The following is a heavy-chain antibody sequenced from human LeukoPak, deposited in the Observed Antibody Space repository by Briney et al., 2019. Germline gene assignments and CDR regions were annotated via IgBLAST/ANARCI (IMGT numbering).Heavy chain of an antibody. CDR3: ARDEDSSGWYEADAFDI. V-gene: IGHV3-74*01. CDR2: INSDGGST. Sequence: GGSLRLSCAASGFTFSSYWMHWVRQAPGKGLVWVSRINSDGGSTSYADSVKGRFTISRDNAKNTLYLQMNSLRAEDTAVYYCARDEDSSGWYEADAFDIWGQGTMVTVSS. D-gene: IGHD6-19*01. CDR1: GFTFSSYW. J-gene: IGHJ3*02.